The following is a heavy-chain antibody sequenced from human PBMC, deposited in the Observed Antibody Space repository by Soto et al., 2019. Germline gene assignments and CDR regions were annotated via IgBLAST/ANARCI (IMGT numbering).Heavy chain of an antibody. CDR3: AKESTLGSPGSYFDS. CDR2: IGIYANT. J-gene: IGHJ4*02. Sequence: EVELLESGGDLVQPGGSLRLSCAASGFTFSSYDINWVRQAPGKGLEWVSAIGIYANTYYAGSVKGRFTISRDDSKKPVYLQLNSPRVDDTAVYYCAKESTLGSPGSYFDSWGQGTLVTVSS. D-gene: IGHD1-26*01. V-gene: IGHV3-23*01. CDR1: GFTFSSYD.